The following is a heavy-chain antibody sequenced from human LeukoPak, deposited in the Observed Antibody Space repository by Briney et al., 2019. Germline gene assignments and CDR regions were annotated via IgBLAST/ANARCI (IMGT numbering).Heavy chain of an antibody. Sequence: EASVRVSCKTTGYTFVSYGINWVRQAPGRGLEWMGWISPYHGNTNFAQNFQDSLTMTTDTSTSTAYMELRGLMSDDTAVYSCARDSLPRRYFYYYMDVWGKGTTVIVSS. J-gene: IGHJ6*03. CDR2: ISPYHGNT. CDR1: GYTFVSYG. CDR3: ARDSLPRRYFYYYMDV. D-gene: IGHD6-25*01. V-gene: IGHV1-18*01.